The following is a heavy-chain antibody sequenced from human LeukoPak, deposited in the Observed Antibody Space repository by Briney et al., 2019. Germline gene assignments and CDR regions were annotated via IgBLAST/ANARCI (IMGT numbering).Heavy chain of an antibody. CDR1: GGTFSSYT. V-gene: IGHV1-69*01. D-gene: IGHD2-21*02. Sequence: GSSVKVSCKASGGTFSSYTISWVRQAPGQGLEWMGGIIPIFGTANYAQKFQGRDTITADDSTSTAYMELSSLRSEDTAVYYCARAYMTATRHFDYWGQGTLVTVSS. J-gene: IGHJ4*02. CDR2: IIPIFGTA. CDR3: ARAYMTATRHFDY.